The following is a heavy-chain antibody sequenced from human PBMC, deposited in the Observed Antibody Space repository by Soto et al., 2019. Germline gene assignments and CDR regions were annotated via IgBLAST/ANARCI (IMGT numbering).Heavy chain of an antibody. D-gene: IGHD3-10*01. V-gene: IGHV2-5*02. Sequence: QITLKESGPTLVKPTQTLTLTCTFSGFSLTATGVGVGWIRQPPGKALEWLALIYWDHDERYNPSLKSRLTITKDTSRNQVVLTMTNMDHVDTATYYCAHRGWFAEGHPNWFDPGGQGALVTVSS. CDR2: IYWDHDE. CDR1: GFSLTATGVG. CDR3: AHRGWFAEGHPNWFDP. J-gene: IGHJ5*02.